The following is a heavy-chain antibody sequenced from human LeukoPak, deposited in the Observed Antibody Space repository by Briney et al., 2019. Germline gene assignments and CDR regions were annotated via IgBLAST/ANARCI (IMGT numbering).Heavy chain of an antibody. CDR3: ARGSMVRGPRIMDV. D-gene: IGHD3-10*01. Sequence: ASVKVSCKASGYTFTGYYMHWVRQAPGQGVEWLGWINPNSGGTNYAQKFQGWVTMTRDTSISTAYMELSRLRSDDTAVYFCARGSMVRGPRIMDVWGKGTTVTVSS. CDR1: GYTFTGYY. V-gene: IGHV1-2*04. J-gene: IGHJ6*04. CDR2: INPNSGGT.